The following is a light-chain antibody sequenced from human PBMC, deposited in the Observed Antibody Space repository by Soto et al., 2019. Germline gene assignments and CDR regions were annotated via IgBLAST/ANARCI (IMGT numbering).Light chain of an antibody. CDR2: DAS. J-gene: IGKJ4*01. V-gene: IGKV1-39*01. CDR1: QSISNY. Sequence: DIQMTQSPHSLSASVGDRVIITCRASQSISNYLNWYQKKPGKAPKLLIYDASSLQSGVPSRFSGSGSGTDFTLTISSLQPEDCATYYCQQSYHTPLSSCGGTNVDIK. CDR3: QQSYHTPLS.